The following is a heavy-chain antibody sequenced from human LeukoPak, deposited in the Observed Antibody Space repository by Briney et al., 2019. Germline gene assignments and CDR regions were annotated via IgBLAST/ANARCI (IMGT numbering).Heavy chain of an antibody. CDR2: ISGSGGST. J-gene: IGHJ6*03. CDR3: AAYSGYDPVYYYYMDV. CDR1: DFSFITYA. Sequence: TGGSLRLSCAASDFSFITYAMSWVRQAPGKGLTWVSAISGSGGSTYSADSVKGRFTTSRDNSKNTLYLQMNSLRAEDTAVYYCAAYSGYDPVYYYYMDVWGKGTTVTISS. V-gene: IGHV3-23*01. D-gene: IGHD5-12*01.